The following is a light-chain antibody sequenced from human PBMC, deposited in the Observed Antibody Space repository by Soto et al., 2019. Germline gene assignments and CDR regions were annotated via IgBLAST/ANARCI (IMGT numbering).Light chain of an antibody. CDR3: QQHNNWPWT. Sequence: EIGMTQSPATLSMSPGERATLSCRASQTVGSNLAWYQQKPGQAPRLLVYRASTRATGIPARFSGSGSGTEFTLTISSLQSEDFAVYYCQQHNNWPWTFGQGTRVDIK. CDR2: RAS. CDR1: QTVGSN. J-gene: IGKJ1*01. V-gene: IGKV3D-15*01.